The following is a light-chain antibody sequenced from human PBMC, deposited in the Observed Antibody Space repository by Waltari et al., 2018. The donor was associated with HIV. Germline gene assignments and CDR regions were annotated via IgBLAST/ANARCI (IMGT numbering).Light chain of an antibody. CDR1: SSDVGAYNY. J-gene: IGLJ2*01. CDR3: ASYAGTIL. Sequence: QSDLTQPPSASGSPGQSVTISCTGTSSDVGAYNYVSWYQQHPGKAPKLLIYEVTKRPSGVPDRFSGSKSGNTASLTVSGLQAEDEADYYCASYAGTILFGGGTKLTIL. CDR2: EVT. V-gene: IGLV2-8*01.